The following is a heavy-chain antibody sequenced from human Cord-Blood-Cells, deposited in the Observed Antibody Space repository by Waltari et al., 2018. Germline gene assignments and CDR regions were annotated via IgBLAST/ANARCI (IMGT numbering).Heavy chain of an antibody. V-gene: IGHV4-39*01. CDR2: IYYSGSA. CDR3: ARHLDRAAAGIDY. CDR1: GGSISTSSYY. J-gene: IGHJ4*02. D-gene: IGHD6-13*01. Sequence: QLQLQESGPGLVKPSETLSLTCTVSGGSISTSSYYWGWLRQPPGKGLEWIGSIYYSGSAYPNPPLKSRVTISVDTSKNQFSLKLSSVTAADTAVYYCARHLDRAAAGIDYWGQGTLVTVSS.